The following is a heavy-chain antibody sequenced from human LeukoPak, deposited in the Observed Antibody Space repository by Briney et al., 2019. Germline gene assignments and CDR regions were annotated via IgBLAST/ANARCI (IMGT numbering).Heavy chain of an antibody. D-gene: IGHD3-10*01. Sequence: ASVKVSCKASGGTFSSYAISWVRQAPGQGLEWMGWISAYNGNTNYAQKLQGRVTMTTDTSASTAYMELSSLRSEDTAVYYCAREIFTMVRGVTPGYFWGQGTLVTVSS. CDR2: ISAYNGNT. J-gene: IGHJ4*02. CDR3: AREIFTMVRGVTPGYF. V-gene: IGHV1-18*01. CDR1: GGTFSSYA.